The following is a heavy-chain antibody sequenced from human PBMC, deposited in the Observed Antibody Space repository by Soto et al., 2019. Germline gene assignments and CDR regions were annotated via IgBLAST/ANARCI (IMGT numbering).Heavy chain of an antibody. CDR1: GFTFRSYA. CDR3: AKDIGGYALDAFDI. J-gene: IGHJ3*02. Sequence: GGSLRLSCAASGFTFRSYAMRWVRQAPGKGLEWVSGISWNSGSTGYADSVKGRLTISRDNAKNSLYLQMNSLRAEDTALYYCAKDIGGYALDAFDIWGQGTMVTVSS. V-gene: IGHV3-9*01. CDR2: ISWNSGST. D-gene: IGHD3-16*01.